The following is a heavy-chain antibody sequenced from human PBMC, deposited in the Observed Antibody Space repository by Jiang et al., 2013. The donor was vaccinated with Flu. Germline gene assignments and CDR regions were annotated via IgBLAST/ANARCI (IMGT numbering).Heavy chain of an antibody. J-gene: IGHJ6*02. Sequence: VQLLESGGGVVQPGRSLRLSCAASGFTFSSYGMHWVRQAPGKGLEWVAVIWYDGSNKYYADSVKGRFTISRDNSKNTLYLQMNSLRAEDTAVYYCARDLIPLRPYYDFWSGYYTSYYYGMDVWGQGTTVTVSS. CDR2: IWYDGSNK. D-gene: IGHD3-3*01. CDR3: ARDLIPLRPYYDFWSGYYTSYYYGMDV. V-gene: IGHV3-33*01. CDR1: GFTFSSYG.